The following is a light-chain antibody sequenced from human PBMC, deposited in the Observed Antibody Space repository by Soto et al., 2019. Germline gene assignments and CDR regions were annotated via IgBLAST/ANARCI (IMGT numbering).Light chain of an antibody. CDR2: EGS. CDR1: SSDVGSYNL. V-gene: IGLV2-23*01. Sequence: QSALTQPASVSGPPGQSITISCTGTSSDVGSYNLVSWYQHHPGKAPRLILYEGSKRPSGVATRYSGCKSGNTASLTNSGLEDEDVGAYSCCSDAGSSNHVVFGGGPKVTVL. CDR3: CSDAGSSNHVV. J-gene: IGLJ2*01.